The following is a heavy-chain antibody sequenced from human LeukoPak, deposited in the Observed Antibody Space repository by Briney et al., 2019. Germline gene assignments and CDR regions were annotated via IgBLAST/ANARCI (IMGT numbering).Heavy chain of an antibody. CDR2: IKQDGSEI. Sequence: GGSLRLSCAASGFTFSSYWMSWVRQTPGKGLEWVANIKQDGSEIYYVDSVKGRFTISRDNAKNSLYLQMNSLRAEDTAVYYCARVGEASIYYYGMDVWGQGTTVTVSS. CDR1: GFTFSSYW. V-gene: IGHV3-7*01. J-gene: IGHJ6*02. D-gene: IGHD3-16*01. CDR3: ARVGEASIYYYGMDV.